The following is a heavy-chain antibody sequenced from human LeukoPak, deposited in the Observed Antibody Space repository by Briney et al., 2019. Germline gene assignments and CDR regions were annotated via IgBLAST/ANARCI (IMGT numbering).Heavy chain of an antibody. V-gene: IGHV3-23*01. Sequence: GGSLRLSCAASGFTFDDYGMSWVRQAPGKGLEWVSATSGSGGSTYYADSVKGRFTISRDNSKNTLYLQMNSLTAEDTAVYDCAKSYDILTGYPLDYWGQGTLVTVSS. CDR3: AKSYDILTGYPLDY. CDR2: TSGSGGST. J-gene: IGHJ4*02. CDR1: GFTFDDYG. D-gene: IGHD3-9*01.